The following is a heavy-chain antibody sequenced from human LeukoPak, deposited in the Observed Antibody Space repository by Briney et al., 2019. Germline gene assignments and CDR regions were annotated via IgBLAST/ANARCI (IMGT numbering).Heavy chain of an antibody. CDR2: ISYDGSNK. V-gene: IGHV3-30*03. CDR1: GFTFSSYG. J-gene: IGHJ4*02. CDR3: ARGYTNGWYNDY. Sequence: GGSLRLSCAASGFTFSSYGMHWVRQAPGKGLEWVAVISYDGSNKYYADSVKGRFTISRDNSKNTLYLQMNSLTAEDTAVYYCARGYTNGWYNDYWGQGTLVTVSS. D-gene: IGHD6-19*01.